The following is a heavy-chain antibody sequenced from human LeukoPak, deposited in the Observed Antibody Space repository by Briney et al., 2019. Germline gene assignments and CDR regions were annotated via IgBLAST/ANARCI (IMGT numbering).Heavy chain of an antibody. CDR2: IIPILGIA. D-gene: IGHD6-13*01. CDR1: GGTFGSYA. Sequence: GSSVKVSCKASGGTFGSYAISWVRQAPGQGLEWMGRIIPILGIANYAQKFQGRVTITADKSTSTAYMELSSLRSEDTAVYYCARDPGVSSSWAFDYWGQGTLVTVSS. CDR3: ARDPGVSSSWAFDY. V-gene: IGHV1-69*04. J-gene: IGHJ4*02.